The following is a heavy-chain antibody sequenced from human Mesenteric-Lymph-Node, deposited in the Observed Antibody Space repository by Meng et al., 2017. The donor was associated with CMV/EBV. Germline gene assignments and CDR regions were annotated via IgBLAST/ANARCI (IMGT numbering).Heavy chain of an antibody. V-gene: IGHV3-23*01. CDR2: ISGSGGST. Sequence: GESLKISCAASGFTFSSYAMSWVRQAPGKGLEWVSAISGSGGSTYYADSVKGRFTISRDNSKNTLYLQMNSLRAEDTAVYYCAKEDYYDSSGYINFDYWGQGTLVTVSS. D-gene: IGHD3-22*01. J-gene: IGHJ4*02. CDR3: AKEDYYDSSGYINFDY. CDR1: GFTFSSYA.